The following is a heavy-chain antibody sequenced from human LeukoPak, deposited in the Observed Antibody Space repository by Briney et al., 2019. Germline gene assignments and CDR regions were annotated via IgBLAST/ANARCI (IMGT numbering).Heavy chain of an antibody. CDR3: ARGNIVVVPAARSGMDV. V-gene: IGHV3-64*01. Sequence: GGSLRLSCAASGFTFSSYAMHWVRQAPGKGLEYVSAISSNGGSTYYANSVKGRFTISRDNSKNTLYLQMDSLRAEDMAVYYCARGNIVVVPAARSGMDVWGQGTTVTVSS. D-gene: IGHD2-2*01. CDR2: ISSNGGST. J-gene: IGHJ6*02. CDR1: GFTFSSYA.